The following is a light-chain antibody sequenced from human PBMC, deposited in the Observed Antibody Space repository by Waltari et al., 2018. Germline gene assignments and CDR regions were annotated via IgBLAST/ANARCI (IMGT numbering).Light chain of an antibody. CDR1: SSDVGSSNF. CDR2: EDS. Sequence: HSALTQPAPVSGSPGQSITISCTGTSSDVGSSNFVPWYRQHPDKAPKLMIYEDSKRPSGVSNRFSGYKSGNTASLTISGLQAEDEADYYCCSYAGSSTLVFGGGTKLTVL. J-gene: IGLJ3*02. CDR3: CSYAGSSTLV. V-gene: IGLV2-23*01.